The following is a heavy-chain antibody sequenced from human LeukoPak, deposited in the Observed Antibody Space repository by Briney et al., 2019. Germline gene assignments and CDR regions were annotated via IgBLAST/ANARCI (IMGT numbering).Heavy chain of an antibody. D-gene: IGHD3-3*01. CDR2: ISWNSGSI. CDR1: GFIFDDYA. J-gene: IGHJ4*02. CDR3: AREWSGYYSFDY. Sequence: GRSLRLSCAASGFIFDDYAMHWVRQAPGKGLEWVSGISWNSGSIAYADSVKGRFTISRDNAKNSLYLQMNSLRAEDTAVYYCAREWSGYYSFDYWGQGTLVTVSS. V-gene: IGHV3-9*01.